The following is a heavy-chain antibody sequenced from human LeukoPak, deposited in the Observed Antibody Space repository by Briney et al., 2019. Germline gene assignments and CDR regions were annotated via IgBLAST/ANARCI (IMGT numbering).Heavy chain of an antibody. CDR3: ARDCLYCSNGGGYGGRPYYYYYMDV. J-gene: IGHJ6*03. CDR2: ISSISSTI. D-gene: IGHD2-8*01. Sequence: GGSLRLSCAASGFTFISYSMNWGRQAPGKGLWWVLYISSISSTIYYADSVKGRSTISRDNAKNSLYLQMNSRSAEDTGVYYCARDCLYCSNGGGYGGRPYYYYYMDVWGKGTTVTVSS. V-gene: IGHV3-48*04. CDR1: GFTFISYS.